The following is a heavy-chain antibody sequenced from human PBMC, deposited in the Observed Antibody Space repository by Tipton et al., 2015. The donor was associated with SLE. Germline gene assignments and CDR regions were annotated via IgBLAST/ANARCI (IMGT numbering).Heavy chain of an antibody. CDR2: IKEDGSEK. D-gene: IGHD2-15*01. CDR3: AREGCSGGSCALDI. Sequence: SLRLSCAASGFTFSSSWMHWVRQAPGKGLEWVANIKEDGSEKYYVASVKGRFTISRDNVKNSLYLEMNSLRAEDTAVYYCAREGCSGGSCALDIWGQGTKVTVSS. CDR1: GFTFSSSW. J-gene: IGHJ3*02. V-gene: IGHV3-7*01.